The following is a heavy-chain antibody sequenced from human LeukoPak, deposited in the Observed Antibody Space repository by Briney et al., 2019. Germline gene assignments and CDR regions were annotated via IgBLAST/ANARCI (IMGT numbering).Heavy chain of an antibody. CDR3: ASGPNYDFWSGPFDY. D-gene: IGHD3-3*01. V-gene: IGHV3-30*04. CDR2: NSYDGSDD. Sequence: GGSLRLSCAASGFTFSSYAMHWVRQAPDKGLEWVAFNSYDGSDDYYADSVKGRFTISRDNSKNTLYLQMNSLRAEDTAVYYCASGPNYDFWSGPFDYWGQGTLVIVSS. CDR1: GFTFSSYA. J-gene: IGHJ4*02.